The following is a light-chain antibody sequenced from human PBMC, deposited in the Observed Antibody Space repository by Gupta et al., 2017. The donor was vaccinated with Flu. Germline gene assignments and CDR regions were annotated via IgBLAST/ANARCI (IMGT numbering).Light chain of an antibody. CDR3: VLYMGSGISV. CDR2: STN. CDR1: SGSVSTSYY. Sequence: TVTLTCGLSSGSVSTSYYLSWYQQTPGQAPRTLIYSTNTRSSGVPDRFSGSILGNKAALTITGAQADDESDYYCVLYMGSGISVFGGGTKLTVL. J-gene: IGLJ3*02. V-gene: IGLV8-61*01.